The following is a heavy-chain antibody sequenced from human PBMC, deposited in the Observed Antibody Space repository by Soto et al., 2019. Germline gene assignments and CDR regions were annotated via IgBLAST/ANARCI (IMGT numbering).Heavy chain of an antibody. D-gene: IGHD3-22*01. CDR3: ERGDYYDIHDY. V-gene: IGHV1-3*01. CDR1: GYTFTSYA. CDR2: INAGNGNT. J-gene: IGHJ4*02. Sequence: QVQLVQSGAEVKKPGASVKVSCKASGYTFTSYAMHWVRQAPGQSLEWMGWINAGNGNTKYSQKFQGRVTITRDTSASTAYMELSSLRSEDTAVYYCERGDYYDIHDYWGQGTLVTVSS.